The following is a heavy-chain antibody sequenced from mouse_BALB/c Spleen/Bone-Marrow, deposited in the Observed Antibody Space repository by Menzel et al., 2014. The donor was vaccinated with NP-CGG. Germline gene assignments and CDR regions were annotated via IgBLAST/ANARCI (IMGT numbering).Heavy chain of an antibody. D-gene: IGHD2-3*01. J-gene: IGHJ3*01. CDR2: IRSKSNNYAT. CDR3: VRSDDGCFAY. V-gene: IGHV10-1*02. Sequence: EVMLVESGGGLVQPKGSLKLSCAASGFTFNTYAVNWVRQAPGKGLEWVARIRSKSNNYATYYADSVKDRFTVSRDDSQSMLFLQMNNLKTEDTAMYYCVRSDDGCFAYWGQGTLVTVSA. CDR1: GFTFNTYA.